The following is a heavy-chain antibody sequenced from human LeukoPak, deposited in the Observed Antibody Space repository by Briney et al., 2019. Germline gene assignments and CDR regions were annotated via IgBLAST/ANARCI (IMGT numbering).Heavy chain of an antibody. D-gene: IGHD4-23*01. V-gene: IGHV4-34*01. CDR2: INHSGST. J-gene: IGHJ3*02. CDR1: GDSFSGYY. Sequence: PSETLSLTCAVYGDSFSGYYWSWLRQPPGKGLEWLGEINHSGSTNYSPSLKSRVTISVDTSKNQFSLKLSSVTAADTAVYYCASQVVTLGPDAFDIWGQGTMVTVSS. CDR3: ASQVVTLGPDAFDI.